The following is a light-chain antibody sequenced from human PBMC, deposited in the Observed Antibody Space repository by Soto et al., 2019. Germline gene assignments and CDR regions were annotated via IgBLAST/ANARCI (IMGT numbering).Light chain of an antibody. V-gene: IGKV3-20*01. CDR2: GAS. J-gene: IGKJ5*01. Sequence: EIVLTQSPGTLSLSPGERATLSCRASQNVNSNFLAWYQQKPGQAPRLLIYGASTRATGIPARFSGSGSGTDFTLTITRLEPEDFAVFYCQQYGSSEIIFGQGTRLEIK. CDR1: QNVNSNF. CDR3: QQYGSSEII.